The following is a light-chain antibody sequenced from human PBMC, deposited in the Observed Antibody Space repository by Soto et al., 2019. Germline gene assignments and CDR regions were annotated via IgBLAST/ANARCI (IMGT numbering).Light chain of an antibody. CDR3: QHLNSYPIT. CDR1: QGISNY. CDR2: GTF. Sequence: DIQLTQSPSFLSASVGDRVTITCRASQGISNYLAWYQQKPREAPKLLIYGTFILQSGVPSRFSGSGSGAEFTLTISSLQPEDFATYYCQHLNSYPITFGQGTRLEIK. V-gene: IGKV1-9*01. J-gene: IGKJ5*01.